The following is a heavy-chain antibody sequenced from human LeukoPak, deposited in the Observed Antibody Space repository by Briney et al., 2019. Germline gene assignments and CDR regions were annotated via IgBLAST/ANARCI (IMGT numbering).Heavy chain of an antibody. J-gene: IGHJ4*02. CDR1: GGTFSSYA. D-gene: IGHD3-3*01. V-gene: IGHV1-18*01. Sequence: ASVKVSCKASGGTFSSYAISWVRQAPGQGLEWMGWISAYNGNTNYAQKLQGRVTMTTDTSTSTAYMELRSLRSDDTAVYYCARGQTYYDFWSFDYWGQGTLVTVSS. CDR3: ARGQTYYDFWSFDY. CDR2: ISAYNGNT.